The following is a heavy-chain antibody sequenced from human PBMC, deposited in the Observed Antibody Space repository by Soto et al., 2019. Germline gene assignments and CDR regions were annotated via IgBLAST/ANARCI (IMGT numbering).Heavy chain of an antibody. V-gene: IGHV3-30*04. CDR1: GFIFKKYA. CDR3: TKSSGGSSSVGMDY. J-gene: IGHJ4*02. D-gene: IGHD6-6*01. CDR2: ITRDGYNK. Sequence: GGSLRLSCAVSGFIFKKYALNWVRQAPGTGLEWVASITRDGYNKYYADSVKGRFTISRDNSKNPLSLQMTALRVEDSSVYYCTKSSGGSSSVGMDYWGPGTLVTVSS.